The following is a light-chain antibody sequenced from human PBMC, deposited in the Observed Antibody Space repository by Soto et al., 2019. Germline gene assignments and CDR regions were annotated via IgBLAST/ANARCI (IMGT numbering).Light chain of an antibody. CDR2: EVF. V-gene: IGLV2-14*01. CDR1: NSDVGACNY. J-gene: IGLJ1*01. Sequence: QAASVSGSPGQSITIPCTGTNSDVGACNYVSWYQHHPGKAPKLMIYEVFTRSSGVSSRFSGSKSGSTASLTISGLQAEDEADYYCTSYTTTNTLYVFGTGTKVTIL. CDR3: TSYTTTNTLYV.